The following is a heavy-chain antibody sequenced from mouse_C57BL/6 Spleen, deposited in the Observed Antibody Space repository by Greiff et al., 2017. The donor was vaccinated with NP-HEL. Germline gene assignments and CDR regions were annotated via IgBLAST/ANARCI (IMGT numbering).Heavy chain of an antibody. CDR2: ISSGSSTI. CDR1: GFTFSDYG. V-gene: IGHV5-17*01. CDR3: ARPFTTVVARAMDY. D-gene: IGHD1-1*01. Sequence: EVQVVESGGGLVKPGGSLKLSCAASGFTFSDYGMHWVRQAPEKGLEWVAYISSGSSTIYYADTVKGRFTISRDNAKNTLFLQMTSLRSEDTAMYYCARPFTTVVARAMDYWGQGTSVTVSS. J-gene: IGHJ4*01.